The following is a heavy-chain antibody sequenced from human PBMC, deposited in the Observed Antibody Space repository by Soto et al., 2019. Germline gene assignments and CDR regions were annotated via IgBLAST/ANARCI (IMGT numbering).Heavy chain of an antibody. CDR1: GFILNNYA. V-gene: IGHV3-23*01. CDR2: IGGTDGDSDGVT. J-gene: IGHJ3*01. Sequence: VQLLESGGDLVQPGGSLRLSCVASGFILNNYAMSWVRQAPGKGLEWVSTIGGTDGDSDGVTWYEDCLKGRFTISMDSSANTLFLQMDNLRAEDSALYYCVKRGSIWGAFDFWGQGTTVVVSS. CDR3: VKRGSIWGAFDF. D-gene: IGHD3-16*01.